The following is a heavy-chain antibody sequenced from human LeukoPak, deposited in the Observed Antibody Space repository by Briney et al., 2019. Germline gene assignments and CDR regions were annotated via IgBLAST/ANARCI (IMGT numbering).Heavy chain of an antibody. Sequence: SETLSLTCTVSGGSISSSSYYWGWIRQPPGKGLEWIGSIYYSGSTHYNPSLRSRVTISVDTSKNQFSLQLSSVPAADTAGYYCARRPYCSSTSCYAGGYYFDYWGQGTLVTVSS. J-gene: IGHJ4*02. V-gene: IGHV4-39*01. D-gene: IGHD2-2*01. CDR3: ARRPYCSSTSCYAGGYYFDY. CDR2: IYYSGST. CDR1: GGSISSSSYY.